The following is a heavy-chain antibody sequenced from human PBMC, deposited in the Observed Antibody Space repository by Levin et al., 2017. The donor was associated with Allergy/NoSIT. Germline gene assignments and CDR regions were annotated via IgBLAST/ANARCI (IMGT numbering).Heavy chain of an antibody. V-gene: IGHV4-59*12. CDR2: IYYSGST. Sequence: PSETLSLTCTVSGGSISSYYWSWIRQPPGKGLEWIGYIYYSGSTNYNPSLKSRVTISVDTSKNQFSLKLSSVTAADTAVYYCAREGLLYYFDYWGQGTLVTVSS. CDR1: GGSISSYY. CDR3: AREGLLYYFDY. J-gene: IGHJ4*02.